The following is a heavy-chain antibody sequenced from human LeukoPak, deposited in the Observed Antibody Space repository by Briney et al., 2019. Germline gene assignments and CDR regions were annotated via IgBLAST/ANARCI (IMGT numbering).Heavy chain of an antibody. Sequence: ASVKVSCKASGYTFTGYYMHWVRQAPGQGLEWMGRINPNSGGTNYAQKFQGRVTITADESTSTAYMELSSLRSEDTAVYYCACRTSGFDYWGQGTLVTVSS. CDR1: GYTFTGYY. J-gene: IGHJ4*02. CDR3: ACRTSGFDY. CDR2: INPNSGGT. V-gene: IGHV1-2*06. D-gene: IGHD1-14*01.